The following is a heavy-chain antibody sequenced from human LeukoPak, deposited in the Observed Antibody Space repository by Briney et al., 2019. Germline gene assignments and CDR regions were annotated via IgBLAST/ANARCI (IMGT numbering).Heavy chain of an antibody. J-gene: IGHJ4*02. CDR3: ARKAGYGYALDS. V-gene: IGHV3-53*01. Sequence: PGGSLRLSCAASGFTVSSNCMTWVRQAPGMGLEWVSVLCSGGDTYYADSVKGRFTISADNSKNTLYLQMNSLRAEDTAVYYCARKAGYGYALDSWGQGTLVTVSS. D-gene: IGHD5-18*01. CDR1: GFTVSSNC. CDR2: LCSGGDT.